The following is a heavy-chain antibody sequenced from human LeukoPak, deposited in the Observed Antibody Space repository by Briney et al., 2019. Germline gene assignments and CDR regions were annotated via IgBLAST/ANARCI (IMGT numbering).Heavy chain of an antibody. CDR2: FDPEDGET. V-gene: IGHV1-24*01. J-gene: IGHJ4*02. D-gene: IGHD1-14*01. CDR3: ATDTRTHAAPFDY. CDR1: GYSLTGLS. Sequence: ASVKVSCKVSGYSLTGLSMHWVRQAPGKGLEWMGGFDPEDGETIYAQKFQGRVTMTEDTSTDTAYMELSSLRSEDTAVYYCATDTRTHAAPFDYWGQGILVTVSS.